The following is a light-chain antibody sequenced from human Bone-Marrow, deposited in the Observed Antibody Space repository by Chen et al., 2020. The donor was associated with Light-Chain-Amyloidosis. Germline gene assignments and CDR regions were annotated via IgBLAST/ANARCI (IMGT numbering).Light chain of an antibody. CDR3: RQYNAFSMYT. J-gene: IGKJ2*01. CDR2: AAS. Sequence: VIWMTQSPSLLSASTGDRVTISCRMSQGISSYLAWYQQKPWKAPELLIYAASTLQSGVPSRFSGSGSGTEFTLTISSLQPDDFATYYCRQYNAFSMYTFGQGTKLEIK. CDR1: QGISSY. V-gene: IGKV1D-8*03.